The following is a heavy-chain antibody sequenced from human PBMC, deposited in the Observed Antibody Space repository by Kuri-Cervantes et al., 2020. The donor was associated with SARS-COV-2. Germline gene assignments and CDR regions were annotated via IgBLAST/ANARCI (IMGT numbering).Heavy chain of an antibody. Sequence: GGSLRLSCAASGFTFSSYWMSWVRQAPGKGLEWVANIKQDGSEKYYVDSVKGRFTISRDNSKNTLYLQMNSLRAEDTAVYYCAKMGPYGSGSLDYWGQGTLVTVSS. CDR2: IKQDGSEK. D-gene: IGHD3-10*01. CDR3: AKMGPYGSGSLDY. V-gene: IGHV3-7*03. J-gene: IGHJ4*02. CDR1: GFTFSSYW.